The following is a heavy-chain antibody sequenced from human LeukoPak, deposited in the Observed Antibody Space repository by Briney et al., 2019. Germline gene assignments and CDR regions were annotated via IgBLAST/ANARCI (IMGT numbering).Heavy chain of an antibody. V-gene: IGHV3-74*01. CDR3: TTNADGLNWFDP. CDR2: INRDGTTT. Sequence: GGSLRLSCAASGFTFSQRWMHWVRQAPGKGLVWASHINRDGTTTSYADSVKGRFIISRDNARSTLYLQMNSLRVEDTAMYFCTTNADGLNWFDPWGQGTLVTVS. CDR1: GFTFSQRW. J-gene: IGHJ5*02.